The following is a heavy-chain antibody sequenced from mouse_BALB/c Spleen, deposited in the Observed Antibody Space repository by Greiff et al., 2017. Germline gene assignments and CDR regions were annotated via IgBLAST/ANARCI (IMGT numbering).Heavy chain of an antibody. CDR3: ARGAGTGFAY. Sequence: VQLQQSGPGLVQPSQSLSITCTVSGFSLTSYGVHWVRQSPGKGLEWLGVIWSGGSTDYNAAFISRLSISKDNSKSQVFFKMNSLQANDTAIYYCARGAGTGFAYWGQGTLVTVSA. CDR1: GFSLTSYG. CDR2: IWSGGST. D-gene: IGHD4-1*01. J-gene: IGHJ3*01. V-gene: IGHV2-2*02.